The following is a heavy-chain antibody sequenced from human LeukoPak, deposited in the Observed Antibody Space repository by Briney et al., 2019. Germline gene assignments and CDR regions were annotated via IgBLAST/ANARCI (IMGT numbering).Heavy chain of an antibody. J-gene: IGHJ3*02. CDR2: INAGNGNT. D-gene: IGHD6-13*01. V-gene: IGHV1-3*01. Sequence: ASVKVSCKASGDTFTWYSMHWVRQAPGQRLEWMGWINAGNGNTKYSQKFQGRVTMSRDTSASTAYMELSSLRSEDSAVYYCASEYISAYGTGTFDIWGQGTMVTVSS. CDR1: GDTFTWYS. CDR3: ASEYISAYGTGTFDI.